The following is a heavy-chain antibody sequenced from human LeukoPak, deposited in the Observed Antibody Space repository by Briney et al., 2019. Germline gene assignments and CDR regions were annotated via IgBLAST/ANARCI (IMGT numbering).Heavy chain of an antibody. J-gene: IGHJ4*02. V-gene: IGHV3-30*18. CDR2: FSYNGIET. CDR3: VKEQSYGAYRVADY. D-gene: IGHD3-16*01. CDR1: GFMFSACG. Sequence: GGSLRLSCAASGFMFSACGMHWVRQTPDKGLEWLAVFSYNGIETYYADSAKGRFTISRDNSKNTLHLQMNSLRVEDTAVYYCVKEQSYGAYRVADYWGRGTLVTVSS.